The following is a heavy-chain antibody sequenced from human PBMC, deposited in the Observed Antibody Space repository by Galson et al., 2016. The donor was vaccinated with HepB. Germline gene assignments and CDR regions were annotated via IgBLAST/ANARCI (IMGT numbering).Heavy chain of an antibody. J-gene: IGHJ5*02. V-gene: IGHV4-59*01. CDR3: ARGGMPAAGTGGWFDP. CDR1: GDSINYYS. Sequence: SETLSLTCTVSGDSINYYSWSWIRQPPGKGLEWIGFISYSGSTNYNPSLKSRVTISVDTSKNQFSLKLNSVTAGDTAVYYCARGGMPAAGTGGWFDPWGQGTLVTVSS. CDR2: ISYSGST. D-gene: IGHD6-13*01.